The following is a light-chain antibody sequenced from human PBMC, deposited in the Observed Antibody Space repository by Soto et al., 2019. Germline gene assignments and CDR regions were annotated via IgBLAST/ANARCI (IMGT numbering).Light chain of an antibody. V-gene: IGKV1-39*01. Sequence: DIQMTQSPSSLSASVGDRVTITCRASQSISSYLNWYQHKPGKAPNLLIYAATTLQSGVPSRFSGSGSGTDFTLTISSLQPEDFATYYCQQSYSNHRTFGQGTKVDIX. J-gene: IGKJ1*01. CDR3: QQSYSNHRT. CDR2: AAT. CDR1: QSISSY.